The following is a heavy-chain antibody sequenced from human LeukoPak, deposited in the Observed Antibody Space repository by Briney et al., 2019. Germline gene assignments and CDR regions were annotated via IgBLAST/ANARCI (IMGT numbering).Heavy chain of an antibody. J-gene: IGHJ6*03. V-gene: IGHV3-20*04. CDR2: INWNGGST. CDR1: GFTFDDFG. D-gene: IGHD2-15*01. Sequence: PGGSLRLSCAVSGFTFDDFGMSWVRQAPGKGLEWVSGINWNGGSTGYADSVKGRFTISRDNARNSLFLQMNSLRAEDTALYYCARVHCSSSSCRGGYYYYMDVWGQGTMVTVSS. CDR3: ARVHCSSSSCRGGYYYYMDV.